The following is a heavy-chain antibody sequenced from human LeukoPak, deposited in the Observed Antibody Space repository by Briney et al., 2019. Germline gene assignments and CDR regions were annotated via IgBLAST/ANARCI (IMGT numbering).Heavy chain of an antibody. J-gene: IGHJ6*02. CDR2: ISGSGGST. D-gene: IGHD3-10*01. CDR3: AKDQEGLLGFGELSFYYYGMDV. Sequence: GGSLRLSCAASVFTFSSYAMSWVRQAPGRGLEGVSAISGSGGSTYYADSVKGRFTISRDNSKNTLYLQMNSLRAEDTAVYYCAKDQEGLLGFGELSFYYYGMDVWGQGTTVTVSS. V-gene: IGHV3-23*01. CDR1: VFTFSSYA.